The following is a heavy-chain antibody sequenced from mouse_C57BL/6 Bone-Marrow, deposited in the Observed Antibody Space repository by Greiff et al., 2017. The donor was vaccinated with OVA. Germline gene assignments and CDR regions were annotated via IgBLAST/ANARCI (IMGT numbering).Heavy chain of an antibody. CDR3: ARHNTTVGPDYAMDY. CDR1: GFTFSDYG. J-gene: IGHJ4*01. CDR2: ISNLAYSI. D-gene: IGHD1-1*01. Sequence: EVKLVESGGGLVQPGGSLKLSCAASGFTFSDYGMAWVRQAPRKGPEWVALISNLAYSIYYADPVTGRSTISRENAKNTLQLEMSSLRSEDTAMYDCARHNTTVGPDYAMDYWGQGTSVTVSS. V-gene: IGHV5-15*01.